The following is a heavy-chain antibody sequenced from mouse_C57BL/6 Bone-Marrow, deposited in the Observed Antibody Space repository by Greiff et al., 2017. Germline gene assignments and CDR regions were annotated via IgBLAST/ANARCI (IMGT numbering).Heavy chain of an antibody. J-gene: IGHJ2*01. V-gene: IGHV1-59*01. CDR3: LTTVVATDFDY. CDR1: GYTFTSYW. Sequence: QVQLQQPGAELVRPGTSVKLSCKASGYTFTSYWMHWVKQRPGQGLEWIGVIDPSDSYTNYNQKFKGKATLTVDTSSSTAYMQLSSLTSEDSAVYYCLTTVVATDFDYWGQGTTLTVSS. D-gene: IGHD1-1*01. CDR2: IDPSDSYT.